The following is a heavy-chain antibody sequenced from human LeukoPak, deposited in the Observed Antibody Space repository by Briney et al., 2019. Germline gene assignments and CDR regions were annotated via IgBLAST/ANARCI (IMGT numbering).Heavy chain of an antibody. CDR3: AKKEGDTYFSWYMDV. CDR1: GFTFRSFA. Sequence: GGSLRLSCAASGFTFRSFAMSWVRQAPGKGLEWVSGIIGSGRTTFCADSVKGRFTISRDNSKNTLYLQMNSLRAEDTAIYYCAKKEGDTYFSWYMDVWGKGTTVTVSS. V-gene: IGHV3-23*01. D-gene: IGHD2-21*01. CDR2: IIGSGRTT. J-gene: IGHJ6*03.